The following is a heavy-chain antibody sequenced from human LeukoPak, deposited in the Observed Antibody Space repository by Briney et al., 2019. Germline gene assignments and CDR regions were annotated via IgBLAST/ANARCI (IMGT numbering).Heavy chain of an antibody. Sequence: SETLSLTCTVSGGSISSGVDYWSWIRQPAGKGLEWIGRIYTSGNTNYNPSLKSRVTISVDTSKNQFSMRLSSVTAADTAVYYCASSEWELRGMAIDYWGQGTLVTVSS. V-gene: IGHV4-61*02. CDR1: GGSISSGVDY. D-gene: IGHD1-26*01. J-gene: IGHJ4*02. CDR3: ASSEWELRGMAIDY. CDR2: IYTSGNT.